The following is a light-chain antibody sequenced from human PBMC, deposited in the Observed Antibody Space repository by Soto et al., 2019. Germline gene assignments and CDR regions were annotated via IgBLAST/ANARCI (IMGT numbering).Light chain of an antibody. CDR1: QSIDKY. Sequence: DIQMTQSPSSLSASVGDRVTITCRASQSIDKYVNWYQQKPGKGPNLLIYAASNLRTGVPSRFSGGGSGTDFTLTISGLLPEDFATYFCQQSYSTPSLTFGGGTKVDIK. J-gene: IGKJ4*01. V-gene: IGKV1-39*01. CDR3: QQSYSTPSLT. CDR2: AAS.